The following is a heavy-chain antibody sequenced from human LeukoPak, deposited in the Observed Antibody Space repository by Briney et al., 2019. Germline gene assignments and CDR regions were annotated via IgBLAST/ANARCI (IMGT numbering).Heavy chain of an antibody. Sequence: GGSLRLSCAASGFTFNNYWMSWVRQAPGKGLEWVSSISSSSSYIYYADSVKGRFTISRDNAKNSLYLQMNSLRAEDTAVYYCAREAPGAFDIWGQGTMVTVSS. CDR2: ISSSSSYI. J-gene: IGHJ3*02. CDR1: GFTFNNYW. CDR3: AREAPGAFDI. V-gene: IGHV3-21*01.